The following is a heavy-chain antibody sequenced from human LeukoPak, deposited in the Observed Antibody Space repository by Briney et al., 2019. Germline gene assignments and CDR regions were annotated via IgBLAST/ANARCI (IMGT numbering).Heavy chain of an antibody. V-gene: IGHV1-18*01. CDR1: GYTFTSYG. CDR3: ARLLTPGIPVVDFDY. Sequence: ASVKVSCKASGYTFTSYGISWVRQAPGQGLEWMGWISAYNGNTNYAQKLQGRVTMTTDTSTSTAYMELRSLRSDDTAVYYCARLLTPGIPVVDFDYWGQGTLVTVSS. D-gene: IGHD6-19*01. J-gene: IGHJ4*02. CDR2: ISAYNGNT.